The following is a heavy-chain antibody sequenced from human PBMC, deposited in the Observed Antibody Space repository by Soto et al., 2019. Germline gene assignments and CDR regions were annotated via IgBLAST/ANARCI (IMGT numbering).Heavy chain of an antibody. J-gene: IGHJ6*02. Sequence: PGGSLRLSCAASGFTFSSYVMHWVRQAPGKGLEWVAVISYDGSNKYYADSVKGRFTISRDNSKNTLYLQMNSLRAEDTAVYYCAKDKIAASKYYYYGMDVWGQGSTVTVSS. D-gene: IGHD6-6*01. CDR3: AKDKIAASKYYYYGMDV. V-gene: IGHV3-30*18. CDR1: GFTFSSYV. CDR2: ISYDGSNK.